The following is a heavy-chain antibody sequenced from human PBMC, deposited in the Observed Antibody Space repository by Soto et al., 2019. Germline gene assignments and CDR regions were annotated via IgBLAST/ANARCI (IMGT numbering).Heavy chain of an antibody. J-gene: IGHJ6*02. CDR2: IKSKTDGGTT. D-gene: IGHD2-15*01. Sequence: GRIKSKTDGGTTDYAAPVKGRFTISRDDSKNTLYLQMNSLKTEDTAVYYCTTDRDCSGGSCYLAFDYYYYGMDVWGQGTTVTVSS. CDR3: TTDRDCSGGSCYLAFDYYYYGMDV. V-gene: IGHV3-15*01.